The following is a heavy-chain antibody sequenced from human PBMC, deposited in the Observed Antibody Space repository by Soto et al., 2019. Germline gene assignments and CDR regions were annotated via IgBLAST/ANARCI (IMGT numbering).Heavy chain of an antibody. D-gene: IGHD4-17*01. CDR1: GFSVSTTGVG. CDR3: AHRAVTDGYFDY. J-gene: IGHJ4*02. CDR2: IYWDDDK. V-gene: IGHV2-5*02. Sequence: QITLKESGPTLVKPTQTLTLTCTFSGFSVSTTGVGVGWIRQPPGKALEWLALIYWDDDKRYSPSLKSRLTITKDTSKNQVALTMTNMDPVDTATYYCAHRAVTDGYFDYWRQGTLVTVSS.